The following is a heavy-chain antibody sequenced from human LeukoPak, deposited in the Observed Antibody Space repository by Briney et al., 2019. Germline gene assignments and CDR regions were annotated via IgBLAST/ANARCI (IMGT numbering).Heavy chain of an antibody. V-gene: IGHV3-23*01. Sequence: GGSLRLSCAASGFTFSSYAMSWVRQAPGKGLEWVSLISGSGDTTYYADSMRGGLTISRDNSKNTLYLQMNSLRAEDTAVYYCARGSDQRAYCSGGSCSYYFDYWGQGTLVTVSS. CDR1: GFTFSSYA. CDR3: ARGSDQRAYCSGGSCSYYFDY. CDR2: ISGSGDTT. D-gene: IGHD2-15*01. J-gene: IGHJ4*02.